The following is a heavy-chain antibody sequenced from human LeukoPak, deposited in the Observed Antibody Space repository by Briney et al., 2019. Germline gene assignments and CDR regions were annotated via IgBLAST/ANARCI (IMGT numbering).Heavy chain of an antibody. Sequence: SETLSLTCTVSGGSISSYYWSWIRQPPEKGLEWIGYIYYSGSTNYNPSLKSRVTISVDTSKNQFSLKLSSVTAADTAVYYCARRVGGGPFDYWGQGTLVTVSS. CDR1: GGSISSYY. D-gene: IGHD3-16*01. CDR2: IYYSGST. CDR3: ARRVGGGPFDY. J-gene: IGHJ4*02. V-gene: IGHV4-59*01.